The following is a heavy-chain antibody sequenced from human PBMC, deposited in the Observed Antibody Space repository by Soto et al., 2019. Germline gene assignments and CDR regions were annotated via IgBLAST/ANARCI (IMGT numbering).Heavy chain of an antibody. V-gene: IGHV3-9*01. J-gene: IGHJ4*02. Sequence: GGSLRLSCAASGFTFGDYAMHWVRQAPGKGLEWVSGISWNSGSIGYADSVKGRFTISRDNAKNSLYLQMNRLRAEDTALAYCAKDIGPLERAAAGEWDYWGQGTLVTVSS. D-gene: IGHD6-13*01. CDR2: ISWNSGSI. CDR3: AKDIGPLERAAAGEWDY. CDR1: GFTFGDYA.